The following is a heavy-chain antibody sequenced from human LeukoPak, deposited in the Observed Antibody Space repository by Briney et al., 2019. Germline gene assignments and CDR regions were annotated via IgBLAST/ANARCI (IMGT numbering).Heavy chain of an antibody. Sequence: GGSLRLSCAASGFTFSSYAMSWVRQAPGKGLEWVSAISGSGGSTYYADSVKGRFTISRDNSKNTLYLQMNSLRAEDTAVYYCARDWDYGDYYGMDVWGQGTTVTVS. V-gene: IGHV3-23*01. D-gene: IGHD4-17*01. CDR3: ARDWDYGDYYGMDV. J-gene: IGHJ6*02. CDR1: GFTFSSYA. CDR2: ISGSGGST.